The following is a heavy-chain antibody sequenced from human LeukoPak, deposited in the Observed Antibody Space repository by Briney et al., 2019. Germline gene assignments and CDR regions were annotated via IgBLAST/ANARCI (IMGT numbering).Heavy chain of an antibody. Sequence: GGSLRLSCAASGFTFSSYAMSWVRQAPGKGLEWVSVISGSGGSTYYADSVEGGFTISRDNSKNTLYLQMNSLRAEDTAVYYCAKDRSSGWPPGAFDIWGQGTMVTVSS. V-gene: IGHV3-23*01. CDR3: AKDRSSGWPPGAFDI. CDR1: GFTFSSYA. D-gene: IGHD6-19*01. CDR2: ISGSGGST. J-gene: IGHJ3*02.